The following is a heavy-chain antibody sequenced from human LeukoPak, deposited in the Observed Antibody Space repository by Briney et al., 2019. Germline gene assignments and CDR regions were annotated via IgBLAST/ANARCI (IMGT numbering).Heavy chain of an antibody. CDR1: GGPISCCY. CDR3: AREGRGAGSYTFDY. D-gene: IGHD3-10*01. CDR2: IYYSGST. Sequence: PSETLSLLCTLCGGPISCCYWRWMGQPPAKGREGVGYIYYSGSTNYNPSHESRVTISVDTSKHQFSLKLSSVTAADTAVYYCAREGRGAGSYTFDYWGQGTLVTVSS. V-gene: IGHV4-59*01. J-gene: IGHJ4*02.